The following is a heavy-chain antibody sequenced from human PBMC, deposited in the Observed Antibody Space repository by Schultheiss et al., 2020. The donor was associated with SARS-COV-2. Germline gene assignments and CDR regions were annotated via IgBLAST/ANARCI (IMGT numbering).Heavy chain of an antibody. CDR1: SGSFSGYY. CDR2: IHHSGST. D-gene: IGHD2-2*01. Sequence: SETLSLTCAVYSGSFSGYYWSWIRQPPGKGLEWIGEIHHSGSTNYNPSLKSRVTMSVDTSKNQFSLKLSSVTAADTAVYYCASSRYAYRAPDYWGQGTLVTVSS. J-gene: IGHJ4*02. V-gene: IGHV4-34*01. CDR3: ASSRYAYRAPDY.